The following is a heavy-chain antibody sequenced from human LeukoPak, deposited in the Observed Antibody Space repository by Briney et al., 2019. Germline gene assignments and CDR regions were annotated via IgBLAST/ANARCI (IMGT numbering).Heavy chain of an antibody. CDR3: AREEREYCGGDCNDAFDI. D-gene: IGHD2-21*02. Sequence: SVKVSCKASGGTFSSYAISWVRQAPGQGLEWMGGIIPIFGTANYAQKFQGRVTITADESTSTAYMELSSLRSEDTTVYYCAREEREYCGGDCNDAFDIWGQGTMVTVSS. V-gene: IGHV1-69*13. CDR1: GGTFSSYA. CDR2: IIPIFGTA. J-gene: IGHJ3*02.